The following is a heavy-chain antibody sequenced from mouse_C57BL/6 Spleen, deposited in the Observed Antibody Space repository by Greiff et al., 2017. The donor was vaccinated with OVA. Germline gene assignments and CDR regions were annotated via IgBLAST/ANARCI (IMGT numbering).Heavy chain of an antibody. D-gene: IGHD1-1*01. CDR1: GFTFSSYA. CDR3: ARDRGSSYCDY. Sequence: EVKLVESGGGLVKPGGSLKLSCAASGFTFSSYAMSWVRQTPEKRLEWVATLSDGGSYTYYPDNVKGRFTISRDNAKNNLYLQMSHLKSEDTAMYYCARDRGSSYCDYWGQGTTLTVSS. J-gene: IGHJ2*01. CDR2: LSDGGSYT. V-gene: IGHV5-4*01.